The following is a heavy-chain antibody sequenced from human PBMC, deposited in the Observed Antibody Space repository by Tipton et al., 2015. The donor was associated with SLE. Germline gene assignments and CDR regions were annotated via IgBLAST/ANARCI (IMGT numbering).Heavy chain of an antibody. V-gene: IGHV4-39*01. D-gene: IGHD5-12*01. CDR3: ATNGHGETYEFFTEYLRH. Sequence: TLSLTCTVSGDSISNINFYWAWCRQPPGKGLEWIGNINYSGTTYSNPSLRSRVTLLVDTSKNQFSLKLNSVTAADTAVYYCATNGHGETYEFFTEYLRHWGQGTLVTVSS. CDR2: INYSGTT. CDR1: GDSISNINFY. J-gene: IGHJ1*01.